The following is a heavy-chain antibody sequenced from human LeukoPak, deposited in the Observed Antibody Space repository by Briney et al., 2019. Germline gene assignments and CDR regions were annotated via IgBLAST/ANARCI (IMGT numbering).Heavy chain of an antibody. Sequence: GGSLRLSCAASGFTFSSYGMSWVRQAPGKGLEWVSAISGSGGSTYYADSVKGRLTIFRDNTKNTLYLQMNSLGAEDTAVYYCAKSGYNRFDYWGQGTLVTVSS. V-gene: IGHV3-23*01. CDR2: ISGSGGST. CDR1: GFTFSSYG. J-gene: IGHJ4*02. CDR3: AKSGYNRFDY. D-gene: IGHD5-24*01.